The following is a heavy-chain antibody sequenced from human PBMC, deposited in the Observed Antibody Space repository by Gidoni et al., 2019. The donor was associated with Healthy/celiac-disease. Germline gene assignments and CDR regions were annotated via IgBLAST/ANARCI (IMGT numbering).Heavy chain of an antibody. Sequence: QVQLVQSGAEVKKPGSSVKVSCKASGGTFSSYAISWVRQAPGQGLEWMGGIIPSVGTANYAQKFQGRVTMTADESTSTAYMELSSLRAEDTAVYYCARGGYYDSLTGYQKPYYYYGMDVWGQGTTVTVSS. CDR2: IIPSVGTA. V-gene: IGHV1-69*01. J-gene: IGHJ6*02. CDR1: GGTFSSYA. CDR3: ARGGYYDSLTGYQKPYYYYGMDV. D-gene: IGHD3-9*01.